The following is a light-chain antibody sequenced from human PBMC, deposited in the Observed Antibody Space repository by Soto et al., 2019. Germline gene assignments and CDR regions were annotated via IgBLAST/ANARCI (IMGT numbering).Light chain of an antibody. CDR2: GAF. CDR3: LQDHNYPWT. CDR1: QSISTY. V-gene: IGKV1-6*01. J-gene: IGKJ1*01. Sequence: IPLTQYSTSLSASLRDRVSVPCRASQSISTYLHWYQQKPGNAPKLLIHGAFNSQTGVPSRFSGSGFGTDFTLTISSLQPEDFATYYCLQDHNYPWTFGQGTKVDIK.